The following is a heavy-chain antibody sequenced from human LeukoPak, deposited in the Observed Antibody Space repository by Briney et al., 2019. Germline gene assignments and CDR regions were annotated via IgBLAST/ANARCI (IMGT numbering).Heavy chain of an antibody. CDR1: GFTFSSYA. J-gene: IGHJ4*02. V-gene: IGHV3-23*01. Sequence: GGSLRLSCAVSGFTFSSYAMGWVRQAPGKGLEWGSSITDSGRSTYYEDSVKGRFTISRDNSKNTLYLQMNSLRAEDTAVYYCAKDRAAWGSGEYFDYWGQGTLVTVSS. CDR2: ITDSGRST. D-gene: IGHD7-27*01. CDR3: AKDRAAWGSGEYFDY.